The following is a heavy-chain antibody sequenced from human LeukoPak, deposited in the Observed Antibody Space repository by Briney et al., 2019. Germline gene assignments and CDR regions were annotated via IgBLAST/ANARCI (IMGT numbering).Heavy chain of an antibody. J-gene: IGHJ1*01. Sequence: PSETLSLTCSVSGGSISSGGYYWNWVRQAPGKGLEWVSSISSSSSHIYYADSVKGRFTISRDNAKNSLYLQMHSLRADDTAMYYCARVRQEYSTGFYEYFQHWGQGTLVTVSS. V-gene: IGHV3-21*01. D-gene: IGHD6-6*01. CDR3: ARVRQEYSTGFYEYFQH. CDR2: ISSSSSHI. CDR1: GGSISSGGYY.